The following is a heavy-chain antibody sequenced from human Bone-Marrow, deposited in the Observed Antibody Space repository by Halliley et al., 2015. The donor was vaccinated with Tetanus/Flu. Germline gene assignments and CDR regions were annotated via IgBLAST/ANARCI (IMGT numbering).Heavy chain of an antibody. Sequence: RGTTSYNPSLSSRSSISVDTSNNQFSMKLSSVTAADTAVYYCVREGLERWFDFWGQGSLVTVSS. D-gene: IGHD4-17*01. V-gene: IGHV4-31*02. CDR3: VREGLERWFDF. CDR2: RGTT. J-gene: IGHJ4*02.